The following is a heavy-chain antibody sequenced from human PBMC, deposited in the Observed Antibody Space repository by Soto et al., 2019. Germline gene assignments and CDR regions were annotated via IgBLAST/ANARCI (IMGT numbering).Heavy chain of an antibody. CDR3: ARDVQFQSFDF. Sequence: GGSLRLSCAASGFTFSSYDMHWVRQATGKGLEWVSAIGTAGDTYYPGSVKGRFTISRENAKNSLYLQMNSLRAGDTAVYFCARDVQFQSFDFWGQGTLVTVSS. CDR1: GFTFSSYD. D-gene: IGHD4-4*01. V-gene: IGHV3-13*01. CDR2: IGTAGDT. J-gene: IGHJ4*02.